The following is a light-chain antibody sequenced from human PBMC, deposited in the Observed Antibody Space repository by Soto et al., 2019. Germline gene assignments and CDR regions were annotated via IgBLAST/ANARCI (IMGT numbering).Light chain of an antibody. CDR3: QQYGSSPRT. CDR2: GAS. J-gene: IGKJ1*01. V-gene: IGKV3-20*01. Sequence: EIVLTQSPGTLSLSPGERATLSCRASQSVSSGYLAWYQQKPGQAPRLLIYGASSRATGIPDRFSGSGSGPDFTLTISRLEPEDFAFYYCQQYGSSPRTFGQGTRVEIK. CDR1: QSVSSGY.